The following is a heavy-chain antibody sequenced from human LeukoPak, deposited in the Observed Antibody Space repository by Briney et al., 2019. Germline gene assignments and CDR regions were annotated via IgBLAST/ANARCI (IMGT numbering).Heavy chain of an antibody. CDR2: IKTDGSIT. V-gene: IGHV3-74*01. D-gene: IGHD2-15*01. CDR1: GFSFSVYW. CDR3: AKDEYCSGGSCYPANWFDP. Sequence: GGSLRLSCAASGFSFSVYWMHWVRQAPGKGPVWVSRIKTDGSITDYADFVKGRFTISRDNAKNTLYLQMNSLRAEDTAVYYCAKDEYCSGGSCYPANWFDPWGQGTLVTVSS. J-gene: IGHJ5*02.